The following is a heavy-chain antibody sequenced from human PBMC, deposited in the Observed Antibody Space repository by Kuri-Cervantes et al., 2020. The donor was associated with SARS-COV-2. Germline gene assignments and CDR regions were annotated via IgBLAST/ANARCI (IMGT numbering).Heavy chain of an antibody. CDR2: IRYDGSSK. J-gene: IGHJ4*02. V-gene: IGHV3-30*02. CDR1: GFTFSSYG. CDR3: ARDLRLGNSLDY. Sequence: GESLKISCAASGFTFSSYGMHWVRQAPGKGLEWVAFIRYDGSSKFYADSVKGRFTISRDNSKNTLYLQMNSLRAEDTAVYYCARDLRLGNSLDYWGQGTLVTVSS. D-gene: IGHD7-27*01.